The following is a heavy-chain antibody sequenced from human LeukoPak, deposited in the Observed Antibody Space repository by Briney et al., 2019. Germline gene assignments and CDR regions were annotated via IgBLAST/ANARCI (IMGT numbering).Heavy chain of an antibody. J-gene: IGHJ5*02. CDR2: IKQDGSEK. CDR1: GFTFSSYW. V-gene: IGHV3-7*01. D-gene: IGHD4-17*01. CDR3: ARAAYDYGDYRNWFDT. Sequence: PGGSLRLSCAASGFTFSSYWMSWVRQAPGKGLEWVANIKQDGSEKSYVDSVKGRFTISRDNAKNSLYLQMNSLRAEDTAVFYCARAAYDYGDYRNWFDTWGQGTLVTVSS.